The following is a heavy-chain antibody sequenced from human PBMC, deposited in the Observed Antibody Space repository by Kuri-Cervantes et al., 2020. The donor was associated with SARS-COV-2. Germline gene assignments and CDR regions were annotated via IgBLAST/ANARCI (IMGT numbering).Heavy chain of an antibody. CDR2: ISYDGSNK. V-gene: IGHV3-30-3*01. D-gene: IGHD1-1*01. CDR1: GFTFSSYA. CDR3: AKEKQAGKEGLLSFDY. J-gene: IGHJ4*02. Sequence: GGSLRLSCAASGFTFSSYAMHWVRQAPGKGLEWVAVISYDGSNKYYADSVKGRFTTSRDNSKNTLYLQMNSLRAEDTAVYYCAKEKQAGKEGLLSFDYWGQGTLVTVSS.